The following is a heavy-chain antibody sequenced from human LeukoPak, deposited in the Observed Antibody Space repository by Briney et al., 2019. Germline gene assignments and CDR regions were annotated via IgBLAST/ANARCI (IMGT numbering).Heavy chain of an antibody. CDR2: ISYSGST. J-gene: IGHJ6*03. V-gene: IGHV4-39*07. CDR3: ARTAARPDWKYYYYMDV. Sequence: SETLSLTCTVSGGSISSSSYYWGWIRQPPGKGLEWIGSISYSGSTYYNPPLKSRVTKSVDTSNNQFSLKVRSVTAADTAVYYCARTAARPDWKYYYYMDVWGKGTTVTVSS. CDR1: GGSISSSSYY. D-gene: IGHD6-6*01.